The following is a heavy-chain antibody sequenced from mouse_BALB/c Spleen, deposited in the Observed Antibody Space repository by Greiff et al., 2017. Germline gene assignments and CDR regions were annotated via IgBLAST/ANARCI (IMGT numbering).Heavy chain of an antibody. Sequence: QVHVKQSGPELVRPGVSVKISCTGSGYTFTDYAMHWVKQSHAKSLEWIGVISTYYGNTNYNQKFKGKATMTVDKSSSTAYMELARLTSEDSAIYYCAREGDDYDVRFAYWGQGTLVTVSA. D-gene: IGHD2-4*01. CDR1: GYTFTDYA. V-gene: IGHV1-67*01. CDR3: AREGDDYDVRFAY. J-gene: IGHJ3*01. CDR2: ISTYYGNT.